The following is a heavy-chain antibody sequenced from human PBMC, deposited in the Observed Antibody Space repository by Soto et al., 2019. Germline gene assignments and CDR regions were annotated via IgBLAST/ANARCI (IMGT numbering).Heavy chain of an antibody. CDR2: ISWNSGSI. CDR3: ARYYDFWSGYYTPFDY. J-gene: IGHJ4*02. Sequence: GGSLRLSCAASGFTFDDYAMHWVRQAPGKGLEWVSGISWNSGSIGYADSVKGRFTISRDNAKNSLYLQMNSLRAEDTAVYYCARYYDFWSGYYTPFDYWGQGTLVTVSS. CDR1: GFTFDDYA. V-gene: IGHV3-9*01. D-gene: IGHD3-3*01.